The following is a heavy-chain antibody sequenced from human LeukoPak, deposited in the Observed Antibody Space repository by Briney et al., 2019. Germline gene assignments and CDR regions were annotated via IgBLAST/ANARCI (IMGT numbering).Heavy chain of an antibody. Sequence: ASVKVSCKASGYTFTGYYMHWVRQAPGQGLEWMGWISAYNGNTNYAQKLQGRVTMTTDTSTSTAYMELRSLRSDDTAVYYCARDADIVVVVAAPFDYWGQGTLVTVSS. J-gene: IGHJ4*02. V-gene: IGHV1-18*04. CDR2: ISAYNGNT. D-gene: IGHD2-15*01. CDR1: GYTFTGYY. CDR3: ARDADIVVVVAAPFDY.